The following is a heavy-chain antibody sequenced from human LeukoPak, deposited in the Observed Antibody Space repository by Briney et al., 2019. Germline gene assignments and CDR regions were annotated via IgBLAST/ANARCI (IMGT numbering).Heavy chain of an antibody. CDR3: ARGTVLLWFGVDY. J-gene: IGHJ4*02. V-gene: IGHV3-30-3*01. Sequence: GGSLRLSCAASGFTFSSCAVHWVRQAPGKGLEWVAVISYDGSQKFYEDSVKGRFTISRDNAKNTLYLQMNSLRAEDTAVYYCARGTVLLWFGVDYWGQGTLVTVSS. D-gene: IGHD3-10*01. CDR2: ISYDGSQK. CDR1: GFTFSSCA.